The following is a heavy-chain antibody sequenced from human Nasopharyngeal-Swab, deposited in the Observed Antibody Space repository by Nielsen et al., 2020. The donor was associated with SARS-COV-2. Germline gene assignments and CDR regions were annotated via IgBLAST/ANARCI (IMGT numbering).Heavy chain of an antibody. CDR3: ARAGRVGDAYTGLYV. V-gene: IGHV4-34*01. Sequence: SETLSLTCSVSGGSFNGFYWNWIRQAPGKGLEWIGEINHNERTNYNPSLKSRIAMLVDTSNNQVSLKVSSVSAGDTAVYYCARAGRVGDAYTGLYVWGQGTTVTVSS. D-gene: IGHD5-24*01. CDR2: INHNERT. J-gene: IGHJ6*02. CDR1: GGSFNGFY.